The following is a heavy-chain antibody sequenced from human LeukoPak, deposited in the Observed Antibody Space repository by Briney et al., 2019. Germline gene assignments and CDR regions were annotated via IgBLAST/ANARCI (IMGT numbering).Heavy chain of an antibody. CDR2: VKPNGGDP. J-gene: IGHJ3*02. D-gene: IGHD2-8*01. V-gene: IGHV1-2*06. CDR3: ARDRGVPGPGNALDI. CDR1: GYTFTNYH. Sequence: ASVKVSCKASGYTFTNYHMHWVRQAPGQGLEWMGLVKPNGGDPDFVQKFRGRVTVSTDVSTTTIHMELNNLRSDDTAVYYCARDRGVPGPGNALDIWGQGTMVTVSS.